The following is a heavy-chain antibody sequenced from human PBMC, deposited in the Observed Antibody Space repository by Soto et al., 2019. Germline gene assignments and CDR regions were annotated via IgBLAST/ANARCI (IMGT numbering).Heavy chain of an antibody. CDR3: VKDHGAYPSTAPH. Sequence: GGSLRLSCAASGFTFSSYAMSWFRQAPGKGLEWVSGISGSGDRTYYADSVKGRFTISKDISKNSLYLQMDSLAVEDTAIYYCVKDHGAYPSTAPHWGQGTLVTVSS. J-gene: IGHJ4*02. CDR2: ISGSGDRT. CDR1: GFTFSSYA. D-gene: IGHD3-16*01. V-gene: IGHV3-23*01.